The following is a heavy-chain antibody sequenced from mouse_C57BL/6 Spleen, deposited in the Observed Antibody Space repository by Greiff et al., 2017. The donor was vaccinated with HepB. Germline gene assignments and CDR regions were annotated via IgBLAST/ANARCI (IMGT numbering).Heavy chain of an antibody. CDR3: ARPRITTVVAYYAMDY. CDR2: ISSGSSTI. V-gene: IGHV5-17*01. J-gene: IGHJ4*01. CDR1: GFTFSDYG. D-gene: IGHD1-1*01. Sequence: EVKLMESGGGLVKPGGSLKLSCAASGFTFSDYGMHWVRQAPEKGLEWVAYISSGSSTIYYADTVKGRFTISRDNAKNTLFLQMTSLRSEDTAMYYCARPRITTVVAYYAMDYWGQGTSVTVSS.